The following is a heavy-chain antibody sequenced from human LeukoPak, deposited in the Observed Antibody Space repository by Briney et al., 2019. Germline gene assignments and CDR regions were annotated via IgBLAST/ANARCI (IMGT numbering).Heavy chain of an antibody. D-gene: IGHD6-19*01. Sequence: PSETLSLTCTVSGGSISSSSYYWGWIRQPPGKGLEWIGSMYYSGATYDNPSLRSRVTISVDTSKNQFSLKLSSVTAADTAVYYCTRVVSGWPIFGPWGQGTLVTVSS. CDR3: TRVVSGWPIFGP. CDR2: MYYSGAT. J-gene: IGHJ5*02. V-gene: IGHV4-39*01. CDR1: GGSISSSSYY.